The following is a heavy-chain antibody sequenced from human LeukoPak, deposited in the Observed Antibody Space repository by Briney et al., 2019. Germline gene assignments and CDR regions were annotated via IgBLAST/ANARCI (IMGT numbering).Heavy chain of an antibody. CDR1: GFSFSSYS. J-gene: IGHJ4*02. CDR3: ARVSSGYCFDY. D-gene: IGHD3-22*01. Sequence: QSGGSLRLSCAASGFSFSSYSMNWVRQAPGKGLEWVSYISSSGSTRYYADSVKGRFTISRDNAKNSLYLQMTSLRAEDTAVYYCARVSSGYCFDYWGQGTLVTVSS. CDR2: ISSSGSTR. V-gene: IGHV3-48*01.